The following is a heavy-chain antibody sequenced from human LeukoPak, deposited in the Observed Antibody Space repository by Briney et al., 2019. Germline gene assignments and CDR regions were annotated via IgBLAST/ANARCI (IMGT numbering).Heavy chain of an antibody. D-gene: IGHD3-16*01. CDR3: ARQYYDYVWGSYFITPPQKHYYYYYGMDV. V-gene: IGHV1-46*01. CDR1: GYTFTSYY. Sequence: GASVKVSCKASGYTFTSYYMHWVRQAPGQGLEWMGIINPSGGSTSYAQKFQGRVTMTRDTSISTAYMELSRLRSDDTAVYYCARQYYDYVWGSYFITPPQKHYYYYYGMDVWCQGTTVTVSS. CDR2: INPSGGST. J-gene: IGHJ6*02.